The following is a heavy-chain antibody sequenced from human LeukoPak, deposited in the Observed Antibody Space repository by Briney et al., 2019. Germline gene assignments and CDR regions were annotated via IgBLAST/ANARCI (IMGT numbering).Heavy chain of an antibody. CDR3: ANLGSGCQSSFDY. D-gene: IGHD3-10*01. CDR2: ISGSGDST. Sequence: PGGSLRLPCAASGFSFSSYAMSWVRQAPGKGLEWVSAISGSGDSTYYADSVKGRFTISRDNSKNTLYLQMNSLRAEDTAVYYCANLGSGCQSSFDYWGQGTLVTVSS. V-gene: IGHV3-23*01. J-gene: IGHJ4*02. CDR1: GFSFSSYA.